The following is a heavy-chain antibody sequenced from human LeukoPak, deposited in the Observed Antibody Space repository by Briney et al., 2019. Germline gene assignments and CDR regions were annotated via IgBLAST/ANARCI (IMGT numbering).Heavy chain of an antibody. CDR1: GFTFSSYW. D-gene: IGHD4-23*01. CDR2: IASDGSST. Sequence: GGSLRLSCAASGFTFSSYWMNWVRQAPGEGLVWVSRIASDGSSTTHADPVKGRFSISRDNAKNTLYLQMNSLRVEDTAVYYCARGRPHGNDYWGQGTLVTVSS. J-gene: IGHJ4*02. CDR3: ARGRPHGNDY. V-gene: IGHV3-74*01.